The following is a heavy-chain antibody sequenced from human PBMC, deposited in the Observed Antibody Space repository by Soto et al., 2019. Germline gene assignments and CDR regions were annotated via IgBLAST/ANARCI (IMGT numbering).Heavy chain of an antibody. V-gene: IGHV1-58*02. CDR1: GFTFTSSA. CDR2: IVVGSGNT. J-gene: IGHJ6*03. CDR3: AACSCRSAYYYYYMDV. Sequence: ASVKVSYKASGFTFTSSAMQWVRQARGQRLEWIGWIVVGSGNTNYAQKFQERVTITRDMSTSTAYMELSSLRSEDTAVYYCAACSCRSAYYYYYMDVWGKGTTVTVSS. D-gene: IGHD2-15*01.